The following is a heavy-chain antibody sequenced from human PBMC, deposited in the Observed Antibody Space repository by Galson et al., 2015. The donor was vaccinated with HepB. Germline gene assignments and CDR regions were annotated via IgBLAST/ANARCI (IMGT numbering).Heavy chain of an antibody. CDR3: ARPYGGNYHFDY. V-gene: IGHV3-74*01. CDR2: INNDGTTT. CDR1: GFTFSFYW. D-gene: IGHD4-23*01. Sequence: SLRLSCAASGFTFSFYWMHWVRQAPRKGLVWVSRINNDGTTTNYADSVKGRFTISRDNAKNTLYLHMNSLRAEDTAVYYCARPYGGNYHFDYWGQGTLVTVSS. J-gene: IGHJ4*02.